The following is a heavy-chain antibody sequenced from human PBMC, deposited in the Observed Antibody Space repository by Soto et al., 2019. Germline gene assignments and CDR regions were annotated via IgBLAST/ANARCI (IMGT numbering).Heavy chain of an antibody. CDR3: AKDPLTVTPYFDY. V-gene: IGHV3-23*01. CDR2: FSGSGDNS. J-gene: IGHJ4*02. D-gene: IGHD4-17*01. CDR1: GFTFSNYA. Sequence: GGSLRLSCAASGFTFSNYAMSWVRQAPGKGLEWFLTFSGSGDNSYYVDSVKVRFTISRDNSKTTLYLQMNSLRAEDTAVYYCAKDPLTVTPYFDYWGQGTLVTVSS.